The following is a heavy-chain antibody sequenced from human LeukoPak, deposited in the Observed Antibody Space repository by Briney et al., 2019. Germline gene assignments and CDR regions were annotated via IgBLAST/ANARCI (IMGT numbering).Heavy chain of an antibody. J-gene: IGHJ3*01. CDR2: IYYSGST. D-gene: IGHD5-12*01. V-gene: IGHV4-59*01. Sequence: SETLSLTCTVSGGSISSYYWSWIRQPPGKGLEWIGYIYYSGSTNYNPSLKSRVTISVDTSKNQFSLKLSSVTAADPAVYYCARATLKAGNDAFDVWGQGTMVTVSS. CDR1: GGSISSYY. CDR3: ARATLKAGNDAFDV.